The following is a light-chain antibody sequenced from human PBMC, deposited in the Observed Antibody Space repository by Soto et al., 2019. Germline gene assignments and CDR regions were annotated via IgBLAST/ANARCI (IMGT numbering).Light chain of an antibody. Sequence: QSVLTQPPSVSGAPGQGVTIPCPGSSSNIGAGYDVHWYHHLPGTAPKLLIYGNTNRPSGVPDRFSGSKSGTSASLAITGLQAEDEADYYCQSYDSSLSGSVFGGGTKLTVL. CDR3: QSYDSSLSGSV. CDR2: GNT. V-gene: IGLV1-40*01. J-gene: IGLJ3*02. CDR1: SSNIGAGYD.